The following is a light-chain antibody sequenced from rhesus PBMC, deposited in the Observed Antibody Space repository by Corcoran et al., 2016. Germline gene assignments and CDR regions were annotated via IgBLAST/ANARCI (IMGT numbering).Light chain of an antibody. V-gene: IGKV1-74*01. CDR2: KLS. CDR3: QQPNSYPLT. J-gene: IGKJ4*01. CDR1: ENVNNY. Sequence: DIQMTQSPSSLSASVGDRVTITCRASENVNNYLNWYQQKPGKAPKLLIYKLSTLPSGVPSRFTGSESGTDYTFTISSLQPEEFATYDCQQPNSYPLTFGGGTKVEIK.